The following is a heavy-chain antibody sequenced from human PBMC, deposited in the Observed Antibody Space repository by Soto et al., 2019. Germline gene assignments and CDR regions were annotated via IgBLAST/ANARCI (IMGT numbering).Heavy chain of an antibody. D-gene: IGHD6-13*01. V-gene: IGHV3-30*18. CDR2: ISNDSSDK. CDR3: TKDQGIAASHGVD. J-gene: IGHJ3*01. Sequence: QVQLVESGGGVVQPGRSLRLSCAASGFTFNNYGMHWVRQAPGKGLEWVATISNDSSDKYYADSVKGRLTISRDNSKNTVYLQMNSLRAEDTALYYCTKDQGIAASHGVDWGQGTMVTDSS. CDR1: GFTFNNYG.